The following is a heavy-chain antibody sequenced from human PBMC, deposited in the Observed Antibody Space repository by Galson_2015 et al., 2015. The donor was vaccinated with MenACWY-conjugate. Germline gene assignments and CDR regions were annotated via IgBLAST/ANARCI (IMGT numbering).Heavy chain of an antibody. CDR3: AKDLVKNYEMLTGYYSD. Sequence: SLRLSCAASGFTFSSYAMTWVRQAPGKGLEWVSTISDSGRFTYYADSVKGRFTISRDNSSNALFLQMNNVRADDTASYYCAKDLVKNYEMLTGYYSDWGQGTLVTVSS. CDR1: GFTFSSYA. J-gene: IGHJ4*02. V-gene: IGHV3-23*01. D-gene: IGHD3-9*01. CDR2: ISDSGRFT.